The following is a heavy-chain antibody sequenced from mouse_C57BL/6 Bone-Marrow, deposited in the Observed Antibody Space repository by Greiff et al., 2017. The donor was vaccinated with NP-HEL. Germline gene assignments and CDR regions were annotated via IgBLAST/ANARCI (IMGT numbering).Heavy chain of an antibody. CDR2: INPYNGGT. Sequence: EVQLQQSGPVLVKPGASVKMSCKASGYTFTDYYMNWVKQSHGKSLEWIGVINPYNGGTSYNQKFKGKATLTVDKSSSTAYMELNSLTSEVSAVYYCARETRDSFDYWGQGTTLTVSS. CDR3: ARETRDSFDY. J-gene: IGHJ2*01. D-gene: IGHD3-2*01. V-gene: IGHV1-19*01. CDR1: GYTFTDYY.